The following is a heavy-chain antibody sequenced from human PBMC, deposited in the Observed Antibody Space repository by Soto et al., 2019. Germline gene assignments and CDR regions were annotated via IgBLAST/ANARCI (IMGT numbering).Heavy chain of an antibody. CDR2: IIPIFGTA. J-gene: IGHJ4*02. D-gene: IGHD6-13*01. V-gene: IGHV1-69*13. CDR3: ARDLLPGYSGSWYENPFDY. Sequence: GASVKVSCKASGGTFSSYAISWVRQAPGQGLEWMGGIIPIFGTANYAQKFQGRVTITADESTSTAYMELSSLRSEDTAVYYCARDLLPGYSGSWYENPFDYWGQGTLVTVSS. CDR1: GGTFSSYA.